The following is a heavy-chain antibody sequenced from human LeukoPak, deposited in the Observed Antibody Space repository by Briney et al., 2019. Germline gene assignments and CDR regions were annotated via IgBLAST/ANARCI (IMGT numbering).Heavy chain of an antibody. J-gene: IGHJ4*02. Sequence: GGSLRLSCAASGFTFCSYGMHWVRQAPGKGLEWVAFIRYDGSNKYYADSVKGRFTISRDNSKNTLYLQMNSLRAEDAAVYYCAKDNLWFGELTTAAYWGQGTLVTVSS. D-gene: IGHD3-10*01. V-gene: IGHV3-30*02. CDR1: GFTFCSYG. CDR2: IRYDGSNK. CDR3: AKDNLWFGELTTAAY.